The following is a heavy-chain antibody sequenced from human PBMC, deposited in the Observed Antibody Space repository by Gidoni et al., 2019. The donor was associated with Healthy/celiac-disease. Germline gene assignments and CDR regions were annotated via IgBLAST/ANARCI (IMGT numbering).Heavy chain of an antibody. CDR2: ISSSSSYI. Sequence: EVQLVESGGGLVKPGGSLRLSWAASGLTFSSYSMNWVRQAPGKGREWVSSISSSSSYIDYADSVKGRFTISRDNAKNSLYLQMNSLRAEDTAVYYCATSKQWLVHDYFDYWGQGTLVTVSS. J-gene: IGHJ4*02. CDR3: ATSKQWLVHDYFDY. D-gene: IGHD6-19*01. CDR1: GLTFSSYS. V-gene: IGHV3-21*01.